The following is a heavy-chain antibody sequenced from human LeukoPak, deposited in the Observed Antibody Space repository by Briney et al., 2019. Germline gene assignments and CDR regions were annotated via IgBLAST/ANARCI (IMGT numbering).Heavy chain of an antibody. CDR1: GGSISSSTYY. CDR3: AVGSYKDAFDI. CDR2: IYYRGST. J-gene: IGHJ3*02. V-gene: IGHV4-39*07. Sequence: SETLSLTCTVSGGSISSSTYYWGWIRQPPGKGLEWIGSIYYRGSTYYNPSLKSRVAISVDTSKNQFSLRLTSVTAADTAVYYCAVGSYKDAFDIWGQGTMVTVSS. D-gene: IGHD1-26*01.